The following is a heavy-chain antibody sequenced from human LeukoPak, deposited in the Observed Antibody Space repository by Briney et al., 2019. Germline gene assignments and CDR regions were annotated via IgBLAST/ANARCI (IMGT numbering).Heavy chain of an antibody. CDR3: ARDLRWELLRHCYYGMDV. CDR1: GFTFSSYG. D-gene: IGHD1-26*01. J-gene: IGHJ6*02. V-gene: IGHV3-33*01. Sequence: GGSLRLSCAASGFTFSSYGMHWVRQAPGKGLEWVAVIWYDGSNKYYADSVKGRFTISRDNSKNTLYLQMNSLRAEDTAVYYCARDLRWELLRHCYYGMDVWGQGTTVTVSS. CDR2: IWYDGSNK.